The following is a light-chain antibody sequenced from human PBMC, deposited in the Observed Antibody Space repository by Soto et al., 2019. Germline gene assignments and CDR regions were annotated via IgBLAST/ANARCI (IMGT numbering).Light chain of an antibody. CDR3: LLFYGGAQLV. V-gene: IGLV7-43*01. J-gene: IGLJ2*01. CDR1: TGAVTSGFY. CDR2: STS. Sequence: QAVVTQEPSLTVSPGGTVTLTCASSTGAVTSGFYPIWFQQKPGQAPRALIYSTSNTHSWTPARFSGSLLGGKAALTLSGVPPEDEAAYHCLLFYGGAQLVFGGGTKLTVL.